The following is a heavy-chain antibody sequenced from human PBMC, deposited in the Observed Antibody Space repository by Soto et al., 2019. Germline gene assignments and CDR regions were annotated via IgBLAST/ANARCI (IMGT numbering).Heavy chain of an antibody. CDR2: IKQDGSEK. D-gene: IGHD3-22*01. V-gene: IGHV3-7*01. Sequence: TGGSLRLSCAASGFTFSSYWMSWVRQAPGKGLEWVANIKQDGSEKYYVDSVKGRFTISRDNAKNSLYLQMNSLRAEDTAVYYCARVLYYYDSSGCLFDYWGLGTLVTVSS. J-gene: IGHJ4*02. CDR3: ARVLYYYDSSGCLFDY. CDR1: GFTFSSYW.